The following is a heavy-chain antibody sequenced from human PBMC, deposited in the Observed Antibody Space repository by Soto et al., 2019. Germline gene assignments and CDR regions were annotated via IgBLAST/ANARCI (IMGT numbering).Heavy chain of an antibody. CDR1: GDTFNDYY. Sequence: QVQLVQSGAEVKKPGASVTVSCRSSGDTFNDYYIHWVRQAPGQGLEWMGWINPNGGVTKYAQKFQGWVSMTRDTSIRTVYMKLSRLRSDETAVYYCARESGGATAALGYCYFCMDVWGTGTTVTVSS. CDR3: ARESGGATAALGYCYFCMDV. CDR2: INPNGGVT. J-gene: IGHJ6*03. D-gene: IGHD5-12*01. V-gene: IGHV1-2*04.